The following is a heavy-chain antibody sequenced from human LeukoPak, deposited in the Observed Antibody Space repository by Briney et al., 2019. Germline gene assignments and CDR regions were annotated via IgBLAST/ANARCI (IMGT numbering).Heavy chain of an antibody. CDR2: IKQDGSEK. J-gene: IGHJ3*02. D-gene: IGHD4-11*01. CDR1: GFNFSSYC. CDR3: ASCPCNFQGEHDAFDI. V-gene: IGHV3-7*01. Sequence: GGSLRLSCAASGFNFSSYCMNWVRQAPGKGLEWVANIKQDGSEKYYVESVKCRFTISRDNAKNSLYLQMNSLRAEDTAVYYRASCPCNFQGEHDAFDIWGQGTMVTVSS.